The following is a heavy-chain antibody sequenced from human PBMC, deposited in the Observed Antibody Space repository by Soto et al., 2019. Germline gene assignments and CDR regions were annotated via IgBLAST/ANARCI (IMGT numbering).Heavy chain of an antibody. Sequence: EVQLVESGGGLVQPGRSLRLACAASGFTFDQYTMHWVRQAPGKGLEWVSSITWHSGTIGYADSVKGRFTISRDNAKNSLCLQMNSLRGEDTALYYCAKEMITFGDFNYYYMDVWGNGTTVTVSS. J-gene: IGHJ6*03. V-gene: IGHV3-9*01. CDR2: ITWHSGTI. D-gene: IGHD3-16*01. CDR3: AKEMITFGDFNYYYMDV. CDR1: GFTFDQYT.